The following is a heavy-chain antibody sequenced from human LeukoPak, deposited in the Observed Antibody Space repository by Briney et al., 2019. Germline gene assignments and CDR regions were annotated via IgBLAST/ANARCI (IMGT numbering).Heavy chain of an antibody. D-gene: IGHD4-17*01. Sequence: ASVKVSCKASGYTFTSYGISWVRQAPGQGLEWMGWISAYNGNTNYAQKLQGRVTMTTDTSTSTAYMELRSLRSDDTAVYYCARAYGDRLNFYYYYMDVWGKGTTVTVSS. V-gene: IGHV1-18*01. CDR3: ARAYGDRLNFYYYYMDV. CDR2: ISAYNGNT. J-gene: IGHJ6*03. CDR1: GYTFTSYG.